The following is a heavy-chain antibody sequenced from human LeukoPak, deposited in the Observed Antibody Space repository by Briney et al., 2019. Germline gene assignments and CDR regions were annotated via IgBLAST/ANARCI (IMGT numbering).Heavy chain of an antibody. Sequence: GALRLSCAASGFTFSSYGMHWARQAPGKGLEWVAVIWYDGSNKYYADSVKGRFTISRDNSKKTLYLQMNSLRGEDTAVYYCARVVVSSSSDYFDYWGQGTLVIVSS. D-gene: IGHD6-6*01. CDR1: GFTFSSYG. CDR3: ARVVVSSSSDYFDY. V-gene: IGHV3-30*19. J-gene: IGHJ4*02. CDR2: IWYDGSNK.